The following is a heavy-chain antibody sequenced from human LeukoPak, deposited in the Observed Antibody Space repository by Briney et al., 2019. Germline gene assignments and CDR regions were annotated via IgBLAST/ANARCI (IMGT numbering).Heavy chain of an antibody. CDR3: VSFYETY. Sequence: GGSLRLSCAASGSYWMHWVRQAPGEGLVWVSHINSDGSWTSYADSVKGRFTISEDNAKNTVYLQMNNLRAEDTAVYYCVSFYETYWGRGTLVTVSS. J-gene: IGHJ4*02. V-gene: IGHV3-74*01. CDR2: INSDGSWT. D-gene: IGHD2/OR15-2a*01. CDR1: GSYW.